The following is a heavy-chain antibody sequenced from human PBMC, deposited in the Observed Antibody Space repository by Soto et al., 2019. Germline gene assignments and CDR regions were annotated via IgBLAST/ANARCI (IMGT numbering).Heavy chain of an antibody. Sequence: HPGGSLRLSGAACGFTFSSYAISWVRQAPGKGLEWVSAISGSGVSTYYADSVKGRFTISRDNSKNKRYVQMNSLRADETAVYCCATSESCTSQDAFDIWGQRKMVAV. CDR2: ISGSGVST. D-gene: IGHD2-8*01. V-gene: IGHV3-23*01. J-gene: IGHJ3*02. CDR1: GFTFSSYA. CDR3: ATSESCTSQDAFDI.